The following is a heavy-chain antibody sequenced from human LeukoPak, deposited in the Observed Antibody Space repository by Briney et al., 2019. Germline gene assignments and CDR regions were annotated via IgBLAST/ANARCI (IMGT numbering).Heavy chain of an antibody. CDR2: INWSGEST. Sequence: PGGSLRLSCAASGSPFDEYGMTWVRQAPGKNLKCVCGINWSGESTGYADSVNSPFNISRDNAKQLIYLDTDGFRADDTAIYYCARGGRGRWGQGTLVTVSS. CDR3: ARGGRGR. J-gene: IGHJ4*02. CDR1: GSPFDEYG. D-gene: IGHD5-12*01. V-gene: IGHV3-20*04.